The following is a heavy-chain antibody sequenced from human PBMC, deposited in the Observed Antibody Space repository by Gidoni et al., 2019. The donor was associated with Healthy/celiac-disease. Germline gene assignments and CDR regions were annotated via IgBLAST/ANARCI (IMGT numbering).Heavy chain of an antibody. Sequence: SVKVSCKASGYPFTGYYMHWVRQAPGQGLEWMGWINPNSGGTNYAQKFQGWVTMTRDTSISTAYMELSRLRSDDTAVYYCARSRVVAATFYYGMDVWGQGTTVTVSS. CDR1: GYPFTGYY. CDR3: ARSRVVAATFYYGMDV. D-gene: IGHD2-15*01. J-gene: IGHJ6*02. V-gene: IGHV1-2*04. CDR2: INPNSGGT.